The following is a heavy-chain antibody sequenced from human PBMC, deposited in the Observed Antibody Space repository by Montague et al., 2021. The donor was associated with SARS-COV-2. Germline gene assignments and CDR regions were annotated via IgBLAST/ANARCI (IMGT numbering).Heavy chain of an antibody. V-gene: IGHV4-59*01. J-gene: IGHJ5*02. CDR3: ARGLDPSGTYYLTS. D-gene: IGHD3-10*01. CDR2: INYSGSN. Sequence: SETLSLTCSVSGGSIGSYYWSWLRQPPGKGLEWIGHINYSGSNTCSPTFNSRVTISIDTPKNQFSLKLSSVTAADTAAYYCARGLDPSGTYYLTSWGQGTLVTVSS. CDR1: GGSIGSYY.